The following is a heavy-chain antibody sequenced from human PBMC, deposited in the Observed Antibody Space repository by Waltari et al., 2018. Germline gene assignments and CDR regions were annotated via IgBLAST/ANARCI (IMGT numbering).Heavy chain of an antibody. J-gene: IGHJ4*02. D-gene: IGHD2-21*02. CDR3: ARAPHGVTMLGY. CDR1: GYTFTSYD. V-gene: IGHV1-8*01. Sequence: QVQLVQSGAEVKKPGASVKVSCKATGYTFTSYDIHWVRKATGQGLEWMGWMNPNSGNAGYAQKFRSRVTMTRSTSISTAYMELGSVRSEDTAVYYCARAPHGVTMLGYWGQGTLVTVSS. CDR2: MNPNSGNA.